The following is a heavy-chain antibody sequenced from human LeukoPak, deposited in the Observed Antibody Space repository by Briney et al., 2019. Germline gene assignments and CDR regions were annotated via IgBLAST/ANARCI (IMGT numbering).Heavy chain of an antibody. CDR2: ISSSGCTI. D-gene: IGHD3-22*01. CDR3: ARSRYDSSGYYYWWDY. CDR1: GCTFSSDE. Sequence: GGSLRPSCAHTGCTFSSDEMNWVREAPGKGLEWVSYISSSGCTIYYADSVKGRFTISRDNAKNSLYLQMNSLRAEDTAVYYCARSRYDSSGYYYWWDYWGQGTLVTVSS. J-gene: IGHJ4*02. V-gene: IGHV3-48*03.